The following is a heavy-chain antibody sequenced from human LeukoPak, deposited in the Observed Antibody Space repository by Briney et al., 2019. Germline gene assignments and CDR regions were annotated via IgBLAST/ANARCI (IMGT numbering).Heavy chain of an antibody. CDR3: ATPPYCGGDCSQYFQH. Sequence: GGSLRLSCAASGFTFSSYAMSWVRQAPGKGLEWVSAISGSGGSTYYADSVKGRFTISRDNSKNTLYLQMNSLRAKDTAVYYCATPPYCGGDCSQYFQHWGQGTLVTVSS. V-gene: IGHV3-23*01. CDR2: ISGSGGST. J-gene: IGHJ1*01. D-gene: IGHD2-21*02. CDR1: GFTFSSYA.